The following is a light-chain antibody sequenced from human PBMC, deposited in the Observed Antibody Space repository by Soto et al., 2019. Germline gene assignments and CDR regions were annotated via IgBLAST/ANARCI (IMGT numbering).Light chain of an antibody. CDR3: QQANSFPLT. J-gene: IGKJ4*01. V-gene: IGKV1D-12*01. Sequence: DIQMTQSPSSVSASVGDRVTITCRASQGISSWIAWYQQKPGKAPKLLIYAASSLESGVPSRFSGSGSGTDFTLNINSLQPEDFATYYCQQANSFPLTFGGGTKVEIK. CDR1: QGISSW. CDR2: AAS.